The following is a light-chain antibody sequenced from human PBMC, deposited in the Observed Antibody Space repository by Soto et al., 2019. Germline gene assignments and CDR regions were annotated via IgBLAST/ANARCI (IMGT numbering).Light chain of an antibody. CDR2: AAS. CDR3: QQSHNTWLT. CDR1: QSISNF. J-gene: IGKJ4*01. Sequence: DIQMTQSPSSLSASVGDRVTITCRASQSISNFLNWYQQNPGKAPKLLIYAASSLQSGVPSRFSGSGSGTEFTLTIRSLQPEDFATYYCQQSHNTWLTFGGGTKVEIK. V-gene: IGKV1-39*01.